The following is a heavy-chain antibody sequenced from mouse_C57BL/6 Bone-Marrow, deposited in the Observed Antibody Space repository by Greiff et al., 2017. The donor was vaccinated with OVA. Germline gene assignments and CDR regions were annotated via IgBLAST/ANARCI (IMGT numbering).Heavy chain of an antibody. CDR2: INPNYGTT. D-gene: IGHD2-5*01. Sequence: VQLKESGPELVKPGASVKISCKASGYSFTDYNMNWVKQSNGKSLEWIGVINPNYGTTSYNQKFKGKATLTVDQSSSTAYMQLNSLTSEDSAVYYCASAYYSNLYAMDYWGQGTSVTVSS. V-gene: IGHV1-39*01. J-gene: IGHJ4*01. CDR1: GYSFTDYN. CDR3: ASAYYSNLYAMDY.